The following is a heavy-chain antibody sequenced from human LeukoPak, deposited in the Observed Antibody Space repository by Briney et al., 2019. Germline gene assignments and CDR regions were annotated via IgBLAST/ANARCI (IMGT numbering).Heavy chain of an antibody. J-gene: IGHJ4*02. V-gene: IGHV4-4*07. D-gene: IGHD6-19*01. CDR3: ARSFISVAGTFDS. CDR1: GGSIISYY. CDR2: IYTSGST. Sequence: SETLSLTCTVSGGSIISYYWGWIRQPAGKGLEWIGRIYTSGSTNYNPSLKSRVTMSVDTSKNQFSLRLSSVTAADTAVYYCARSFISVAGTFDSWGQGTLVTVSS.